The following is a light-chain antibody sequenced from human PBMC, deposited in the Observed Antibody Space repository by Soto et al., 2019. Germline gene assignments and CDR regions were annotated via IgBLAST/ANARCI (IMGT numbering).Light chain of an antibody. CDR3: ISYAGSNLLYV. Sequence: QSVLTQPPSASGSPGQSVTISCTGTSSDVGGYNYVSWYQQHPGKAPKLMIYEVSKRPSGVPDRFSGSKSGYTASLTVSGLQAEDEADYYCISYAGSNLLYVFGTGTKVTVL. CDR2: EVS. CDR1: SSDVGGYNY. J-gene: IGLJ1*01. V-gene: IGLV2-8*01.